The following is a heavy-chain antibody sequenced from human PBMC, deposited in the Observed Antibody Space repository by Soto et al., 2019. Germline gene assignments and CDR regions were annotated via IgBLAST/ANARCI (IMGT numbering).Heavy chain of an antibody. CDR2: MNPNSGNA. Sequence: QVQLVQSGAEVKKPGASVKVSCKASGYIFTSYDINWVRQATGQRLEWMGWMNPNSGNAGSVQKFQGRVTMTRNTSIGTAYMELSSLRSEDTAVYYCARCQRGYSFADSWGQGTLVSVSS. J-gene: IGHJ4*02. V-gene: IGHV1-8*02. D-gene: IGHD5-18*01. CDR3: ARCQRGYSFADS. CDR1: GYIFTSYD.